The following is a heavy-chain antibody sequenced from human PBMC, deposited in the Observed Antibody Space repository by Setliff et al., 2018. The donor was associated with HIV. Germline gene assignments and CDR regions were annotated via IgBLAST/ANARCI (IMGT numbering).Heavy chain of an antibody. CDR1: GYTFTGYY. V-gene: IGHV1-2*06. J-gene: IGHJ4*02. CDR3: ARQLSNSLES. D-gene: IGHD1-1*01. CDR2: INPNIGST. Sequence: ASVKVSCKASGYTFTGYYIHWVRQAPGQGLQWMGRINPNIGSTNYAQTFQGRVTMTRDTSINTAYMEFSSLRSDDTAAYYCARQLSNSLESWGQGTLVTVSS.